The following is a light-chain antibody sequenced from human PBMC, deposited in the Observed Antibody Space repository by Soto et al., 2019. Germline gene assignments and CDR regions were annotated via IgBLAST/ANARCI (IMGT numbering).Light chain of an antibody. J-gene: IGKJ5*01. CDR1: QGISSY. Sequence: DIQLTQSPSFLSASVGDGITISCRASQGISSYLAWYQQKPGKAPKLLIHTASTLQSGVPSRFSGSGAGAEFTLTISSLQLEDFATYYCQQRHSYPITFGQGTRLEIK. V-gene: IGKV1-9*01. CDR2: TAS. CDR3: QQRHSYPIT.